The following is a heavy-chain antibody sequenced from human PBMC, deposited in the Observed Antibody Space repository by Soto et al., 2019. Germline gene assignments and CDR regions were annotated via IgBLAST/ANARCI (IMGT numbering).Heavy chain of an antibody. V-gene: IGHV3-30*18. J-gene: IGHJ4*02. CDR1: GFTFSSYG. CDR3: AKDLSARIAVAGPFDY. Sequence: QVQLVESGGGVVQPGRSLRLSCAASGFTFSSYGMHWVRQAPGKGLEWVAVISYDGSNKYYADSVKGRFTISRDNSQNELYLQMNGLRAEDTAVYYCAKDLSARIAVAGPFDYWGQGTLVTVSS. CDR2: ISYDGSNK. D-gene: IGHD6-19*01.